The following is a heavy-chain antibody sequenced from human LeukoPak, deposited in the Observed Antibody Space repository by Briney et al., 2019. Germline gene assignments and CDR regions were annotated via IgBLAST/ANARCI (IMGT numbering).Heavy chain of an antibody. J-gene: IGHJ4*02. D-gene: IGHD3-10*01. CDR2: ITCSSSYI. Sequence: GGSLRLSCAASGFTFSSYSMNWVRQAPGKGLEWVSSITCSSSYIYYADSLKGRFTISRDNAKNSLYLQMNSLRAEDTAVYYCARVAGLGFPNDYWGQGTLVTVSS. CDR1: GFTFSSYS. V-gene: IGHV3-21*01. CDR3: ARVAGLGFPNDY.